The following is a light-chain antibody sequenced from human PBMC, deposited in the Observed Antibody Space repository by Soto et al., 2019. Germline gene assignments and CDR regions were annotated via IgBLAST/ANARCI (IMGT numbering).Light chain of an antibody. J-gene: IGLJ3*02. V-gene: IGLV2-23*02. CDR1: SSDIGGYDV. CDR3: AAWDDGLNGRDWV. CDR2: EVA. Sequence: QSALTQPASVSGSPGQTITISCTGTSSDIGGYDVVSWYQQHPGKAPKLLIYEVAKRPSGVSNRFSGSKSGSTASLTVSGLQAEDEADYHCAAWDDGLNGRDWVFGGGTKVTVL.